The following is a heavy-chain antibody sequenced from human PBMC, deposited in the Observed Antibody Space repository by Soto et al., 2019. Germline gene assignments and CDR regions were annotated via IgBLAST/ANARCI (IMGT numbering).Heavy chain of an antibody. CDR3: AKDLLGGGLDY. J-gene: IGHJ4*02. D-gene: IGHD3-16*01. CDR1: GFIFSNYA. V-gene: IGHV3-23*01. CDR2: VTSRGDTT. Sequence: EVQLLQSGGGLVQPGGSLRLSCAASGFIFSNYAMNWVRQAPGKGLEWVSIVTSRGDTTYYADSVKGRFTISRDNSKNTLYLQVNSLTAEDTAVYYSAKDLLGGGLDYWGQGTLVSVSS.